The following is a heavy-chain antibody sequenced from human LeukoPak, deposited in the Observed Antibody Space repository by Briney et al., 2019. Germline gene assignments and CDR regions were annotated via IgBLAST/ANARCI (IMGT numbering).Heavy chain of an antibody. J-gene: IGHJ4*02. CDR2: IYPADSDT. Sequence: GESLKISCQVSGYSFINYWIGWVRQMPAKGLESMGIIYPADSDTTYSPSFQGQVTISADKSISTVYLQWSSLKASDTAMYYCARQSRDGSKTRGYYFDYRGQGTLVTVSS. CDR1: GYSFINYW. CDR3: ARQSRDGSKTRGYYFDY. D-gene: IGHD3-10*01. V-gene: IGHV5-51*01.